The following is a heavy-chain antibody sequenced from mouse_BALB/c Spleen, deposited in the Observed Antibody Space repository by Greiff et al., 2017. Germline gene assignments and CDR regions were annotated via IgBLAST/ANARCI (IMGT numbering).Heavy chain of an antibody. Sequence: EVKLQESGPGLVKPSQSLSLTCTVTGYSITSDYAWNWIRQFPGNKLEWMGYISYSGSTSYNPSLKSRISITRDTSKNQFFLQLNSVTTEDTATYYCARGSTATHYFDYWGQGTTLTVSS. V-gene: IGHV3-2*02. CDR2: ISYSGST. CDR1: GYSITSDYA. D-gene: IGHD1-2*01. J-gene: IGHJ2*01. CDR3: ARGSTATHYFDY.